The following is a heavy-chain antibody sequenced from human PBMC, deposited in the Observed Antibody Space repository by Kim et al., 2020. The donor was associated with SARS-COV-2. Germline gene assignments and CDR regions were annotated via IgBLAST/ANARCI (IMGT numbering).Heavy chain of an antibody. CDR2: ISGSGGST. CDR3: AKVEGQYSGSYYVAGWRAGYFDY. V-gene: IGHV3-23*01. CDR1: GFTFSSYA. Sequence: GGSLRLSCAASGFTFSSYAMSWVRQAPGKGLEWVSAISGSGGSTYYADSVKGRFTISRDNSKNTLYLQMNSLRAEDTAVYYCAKVEGQYSGSYYVAGWRAGYFDYWGQGTLVTVSS. J-gene: IGHJ4*02. D-gene: IGHD1-26*01.